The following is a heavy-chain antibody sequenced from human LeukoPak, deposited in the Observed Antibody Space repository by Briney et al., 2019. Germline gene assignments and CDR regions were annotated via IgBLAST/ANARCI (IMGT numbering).Heavy chain of an antibody. CDR1: GYSFTSYW. D-gene: IGHD3-10*01. CDR3: ARIGSDWYYYMDV. V-gene: IGHV5-51*01. J-gene: IGHJ6*03. CDR2: LFPGDSDT. Sequence: GESLKISCNGSGYSFTSYWIGWVRQMAGEGLEWRGILFPGDSDTRFSPSFQGQVSILADKSTSTAYLQWSSLKASDTAMYYCARIGSDWYYYMDVWGKGTTVTVSS.